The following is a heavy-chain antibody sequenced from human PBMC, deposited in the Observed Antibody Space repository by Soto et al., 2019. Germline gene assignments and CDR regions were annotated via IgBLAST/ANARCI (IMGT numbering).Heavy chain of an antibody. J-gene: IGHJ6*02. D-gene: IGHD6-13*01. CDR1: GYTFTSYG. CDR3: ARDFPGIAAAGTLDYYYGMDV. V-gene: IGHV1-18*01. Sequence: ASVKVSCKASGYTFTSYGISWVRQAPGQGLEWMGWISAYNGNTNYAQKLQGRVTMTTDTSTSTAYMELRSLRFDDTAVYYCARDFPGIAAAGTLDYYYGMDVWGQGTTVTVSS. CDR2: ISAYNGNT.